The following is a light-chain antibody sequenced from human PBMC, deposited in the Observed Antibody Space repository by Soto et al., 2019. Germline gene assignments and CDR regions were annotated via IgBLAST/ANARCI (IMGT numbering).Light chain of an antibody. J-gene: IGLJ3*02. CDR1: SSNIGAGFE. V-gene: IGLV1-40*01. CDR3: QSYDSSLSGLV. CDR2: GNT. Sequence: QSVLTQPPSVSGAPGQRVTISCTGSSSNIGAGFEVHWYQQVPGTAPKLLIFGNTNRPSGVPDRFSGSKSGTSASLAITGLQAEDEADYYCQSYDSSLSGLVFGGGTKVTVL.